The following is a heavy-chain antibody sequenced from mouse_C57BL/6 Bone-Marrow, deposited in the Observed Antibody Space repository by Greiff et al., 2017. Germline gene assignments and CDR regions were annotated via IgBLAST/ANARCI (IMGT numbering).Heavy chain of an antibody. CDR1: GYTFTSYG. D-gene: IGHD2-1*01. Sequence: QVQLQQSGAELARPGASVKLSCKASGYTFTSYGISWVKQRPGQGLEWIGEIYPRSGNTNYNEKFKGKATLTADKSSSTAYMELRSLTSEDSAVYFCARSVSTMDNDFDYWGQGTTLTVSS. CDR2: IYPRSGNT. J-gene: IGHJ2*01. CDR3: ARSVSTMDNDFDY. V-gene: IGHV1-81*01.